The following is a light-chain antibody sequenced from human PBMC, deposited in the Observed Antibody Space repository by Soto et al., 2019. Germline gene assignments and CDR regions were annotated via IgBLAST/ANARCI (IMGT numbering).Light chain of an antibody. Sequence: DIHMTQSPSTLSVSVRDRVTITCRASQSVSPWLAWYQQKPGKAPRLLIYQASTLESGVPSRFSGSGTGTEFTLTISSLQPDDFATYYCQQYHSYPYSVGQGTKLEI. J-gene: IGKJ2*01. CDR1: QSVSPW. V-gene: IGKV1-5*03. CDR2: QAS. CDR3: QQYHSYPYS.